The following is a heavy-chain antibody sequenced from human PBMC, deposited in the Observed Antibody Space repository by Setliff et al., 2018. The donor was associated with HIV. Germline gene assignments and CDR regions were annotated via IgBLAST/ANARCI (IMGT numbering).Heavy chain of an antibody. CDR1: GGSISSGGYY. CDR3: ARERVTGNYYYYYMDV. CDR2: IYYSGST. Sequence: SETLSLTCNVSGGSISSGGYYWSWIRQHPGKGLEWIGYIYYSGSTYYNPSLKSRVTISVDTSKNQFSLKLSSVTAADTAVYYCARERVTGNYYYYYMDVWGKGTTVTAP. V-gene: IGHV4-31*03. J-gene: IGHJ6*03. D-gene: IGHD1-20*01.